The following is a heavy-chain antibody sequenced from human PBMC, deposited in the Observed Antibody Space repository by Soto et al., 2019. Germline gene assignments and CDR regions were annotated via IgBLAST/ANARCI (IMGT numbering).Heavy chain of an antibody. CDR1: GYTFTSYG. Sequence: QVRLEQSGPEEKKTGASVKVSCKASGYTFTSYGISWVRQAPGQGLEWMGWINIYSGDANYAQSFQDRVTMTRDTSTNTVYMEMRTLRSDDTAVYYCARALYYYDNSGLAYWGQGTLVTVSS. D-gene: IGHD3-22*01. CDR3: ARALYYYDNSGLAY. CDR2: INIYSGDA. J-gene: IGHJ4*02. V-gene: IGHV1-18*01.